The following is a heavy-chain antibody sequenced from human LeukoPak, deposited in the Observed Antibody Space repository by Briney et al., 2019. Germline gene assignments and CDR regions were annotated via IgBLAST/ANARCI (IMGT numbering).Heavy chain of an antibody. CDR2: IYYSGST. Sequence: PSETLSLTCTVSGGSISSGDYYWSWIRQPPGKGLEWIGNIYYSGSTYYNPSLKSRVTISVDTSKNQFSLKLSSVTAADTAVYYCARDSFSELGIFYYYYGMDVWGKGTTVTVSS. D-gene: IGHD7-27*01. CDR1: GGSISSGDYY. J-gene: IGHJ6*04. CDR3: ARDSFSELGIFYYYYGMDV. V-gene: IGHV4-30-4*01.